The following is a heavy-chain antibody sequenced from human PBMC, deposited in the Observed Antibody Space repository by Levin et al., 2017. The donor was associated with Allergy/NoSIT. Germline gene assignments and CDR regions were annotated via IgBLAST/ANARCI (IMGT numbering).Heavy chain of an antibody. CDR3: ALISEAPTGKGDF. Sequence: NPGGSLRLSCRAIGGSFRTDVLAWVRHAPGQGLEWIGGIIPRFATTDYAQRLQGRLTINADTSTGTAYMELSRLTSGDTAVYYCALISEAPTGKGDFWGQGTLVTVSS. CDR1: GGSFRTDV. CDR2: IIPRFATT. D-gene: IGHD3-3*02. V-gene: IGHV1-69*06. J-gene: IGHJ4*02.